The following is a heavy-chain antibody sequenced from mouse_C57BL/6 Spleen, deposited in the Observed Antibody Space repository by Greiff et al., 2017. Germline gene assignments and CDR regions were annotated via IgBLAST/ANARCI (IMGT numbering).Heavy chain of an antibody. J-gene: IGHJ3*01. D-gene: IGHD1-1*01. CDR1: GYTFTSYW. Sequence: QVQLKQPGAELVKPGASVKLSCKASGYTFTSYWMHWVKQRPGRGLEWIGRIDPNSGGTKYNEKFKSKATLTVDKPSSTAYMQLSSLTSEDSAVYYCANDYGSSYVGFAYWGQGTLVTVSA. V-gene: IGHV1-72*01. CDR2: IDPNSGGT. CDR3: ANDYGSSYVGFAY.